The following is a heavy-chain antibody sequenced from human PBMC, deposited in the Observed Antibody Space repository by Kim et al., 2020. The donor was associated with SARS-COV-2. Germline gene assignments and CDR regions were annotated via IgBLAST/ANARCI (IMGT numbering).Heavy chain of an antibody. Sequence: ATAYAESVKGRFTLSRDDSKNTAYLQMTSLKTEDTAVYYCTYGSESYFYVWGQGTTVTVSS. CDR2: AT. J-gene: IGHJ6*02. D-gene: IGHD3-10*01. V-gene: IGHV3-73*01. CDR3: TYGSESYFYV.